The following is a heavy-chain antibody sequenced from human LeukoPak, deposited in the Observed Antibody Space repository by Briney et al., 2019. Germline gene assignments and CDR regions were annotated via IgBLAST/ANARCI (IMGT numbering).Heavy chain of an antibody. CDR2: IGSSGDYI. CDR1: ELSFSPYS. D-gene: IGHD6-19*01. CDR3: ARAIGSGWYLDH. Sequence: AGGSLRLSCEAPELSFSPYSMNWVRQAPGKGLEWVSSIGSSGDYIYYADSVKVRFTISRDNAKKSLYLQMDSLRAEDTALYYCARAIGSGWYLDHWGQGTLVTVS. J-gene: IGHJ5*02. V-gene: IGHV3-21*01.